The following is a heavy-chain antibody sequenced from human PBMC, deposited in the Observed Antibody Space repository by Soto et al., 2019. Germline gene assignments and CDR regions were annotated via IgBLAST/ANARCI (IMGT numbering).Heavy chain of an antibody. Sequence: PSETLSLTCTVSGGSGSSGSYYWSWIRQPPGKGLEWIGYIYYSGSTNYNPSLKSRVTISVDTSKNQFSLKLSSVTAADTAVYYCARGGFYRMDVWGQGTTVTVSS. CDR3: ARGGFYRMDV. CDR1: GGSGSSGSYY. CDR2: IYYSGST. D-gene: IGHD3-10*01. V-gene: IGHV4-61*01. J-gene: IGHJ6*02.